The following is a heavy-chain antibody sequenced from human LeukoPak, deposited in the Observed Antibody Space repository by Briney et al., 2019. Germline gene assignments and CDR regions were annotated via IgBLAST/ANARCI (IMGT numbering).Heavy chain of an antibody. D-gene: IGHD6-13*01. CDR2: ISSSSSYI. Sequence: PGGSLRLSCAASGFTFSSYSMNWVRQAPGKGLEWVSSISSSSSYIYYADSVKGRFTISRDNAKNSLYLQMNSLRAEDTAVYYCARDHGSLSGIAADWGQGTLVTVSS. V-gene: IGHV3-21*01. J-gene: IGHJ4*02. CDR1: GFTFSSYS. CDR3: ARDHGSLSGIAAD.